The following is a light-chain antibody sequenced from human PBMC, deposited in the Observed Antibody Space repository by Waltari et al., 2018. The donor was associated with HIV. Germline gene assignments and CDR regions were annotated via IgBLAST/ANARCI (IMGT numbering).Light chain of an antibody. CDR1: SRALRDYNS. Sequence: QSALTQPASVSGSPGQSITLSCAGTSRALRDYNSFSWYQHHPGKVPKVIIYEVSNRPSGVSSRFSGSISANTASLTISGLQPEDEADYFCASYISSASPEFGGGTKVTVL. CDR3: ASYISSASPE. CDR2: EVS. V-gene: IGLV2-14*01. J-gene: IGLJ3*02.